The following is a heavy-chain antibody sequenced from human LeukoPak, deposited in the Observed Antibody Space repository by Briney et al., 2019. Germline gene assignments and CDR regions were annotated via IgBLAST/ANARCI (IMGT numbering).Heavy chain of an antibody. J-gene: IGHJ5*02. V-gene: IGHV4-39*01. Sequence: PSETLSLTCTVSGGSISSSSYYWGWIRQPPGKGLEWIGSIYYSGSTYYNPSLKSRFTISVDTSKNQFSLKLSSVTAADTAVYYCARTENHYAAGWFDPWGQGTLVTVSS. D-gene: IGHD1-14*01. CDR3: ARTENHYAAGWFDP. CDR1: GGSISSSSYY. CDR2: IYYSGST.